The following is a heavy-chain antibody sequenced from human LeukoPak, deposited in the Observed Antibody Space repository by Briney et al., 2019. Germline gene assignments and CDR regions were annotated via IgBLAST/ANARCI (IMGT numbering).Heavy chain of an antibody. CDR3: ARDRANYGSTLDAFDI. CDR1: GFTFSTYA. Sequence: GGSLRLSCAASGFTFSTYAMNWVRQAPGRGLEWVSVIYSGGSAYYADSVKGRFTVSRDISKNTLFLQMNILRVEDTAVYYCARDRANYGSTLDAFDIWGQGTMVTVSS. CDR2: IYSGGSA. D-gene: IGHD3-10*01. V-gene: IGHV3-66*01. J-gene: IGHJ3*02.